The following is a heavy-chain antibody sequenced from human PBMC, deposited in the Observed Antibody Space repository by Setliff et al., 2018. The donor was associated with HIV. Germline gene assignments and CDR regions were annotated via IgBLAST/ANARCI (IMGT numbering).Heavy chain of an antibody. CDR1: GYIFRNHY. V-gene: IGHV1-46*01. CDR2: INPENGDT. D-gene: IGHD6-19*01. CDR3: ARNQGDSSGWYAGDY. Sequence: ASVKVSCKASGYIFRNHYIHWVRQAPGKGLEWMAMINPENGDTINAQKFQGRITMTRDTSTSTVYMDLRNLRSEDTAVYYWARNQGDSSGWYAGDYWGHGTLVTVAS. J-gene: IGHJ4*01.